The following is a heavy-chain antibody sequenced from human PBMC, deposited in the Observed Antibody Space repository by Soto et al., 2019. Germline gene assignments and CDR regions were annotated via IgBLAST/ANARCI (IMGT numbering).Heavy chain of an antibody. CDR3: ARAVYDYVWGSYRSRNFDY. D-gene: IGHD3-16*02. CDR2: IIPIFGTA. J-gene: IGHJ4*02. Sequence: SVKVSCKASGGTFSSYAISWVRQAPGQGLEWMGGIIPIFGTANYAQKFQGRVTITADESTSTAYMELSSLRSEDTAVYYCARAVYDYVWGSYRSRNFDYWGQGTLVTVSS. V-gene: IGHV1-69*13. CDR1: GGTFSSYA.